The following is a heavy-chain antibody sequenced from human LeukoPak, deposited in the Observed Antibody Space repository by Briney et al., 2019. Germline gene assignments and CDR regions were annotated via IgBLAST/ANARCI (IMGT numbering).Heavy chain of an antibody. CDR3: ARDHANYYGSGSTEPYDY. J-gene: IGHJ4*02. CDR1: GYTFTSYG. D-gene: IGHD3-10*01. V-gene: IGHV1-18*01. Sequence: ASVKVSCKASGYTFTSYGISWVRQAPGQGLEWMGWISAYNGNTNYAQKLQGRVTMITDTSTSTAYMELRSLRSDDTAVYYCARDHANYYGSGSTEPYDYWGQGTLVTVSS. CDR2: ISAYNGNT.